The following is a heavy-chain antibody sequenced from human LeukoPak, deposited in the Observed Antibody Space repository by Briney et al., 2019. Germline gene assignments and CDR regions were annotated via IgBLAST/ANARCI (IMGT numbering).Heavy chain of an antibody. D-gene: IGHD3-22*01. J-gene: IGHJ4*02. CDR2: ISAYNGNA. CDR3: FPDSSGYYYSY. V-gene: IGHV1-18*01. Sequence: ASVKVSCKASGYTFTSYGISWVRQAPGQGLEWMGWISAYNGNANYAQKLQGRVTMTTDTSTSTAYMELRSLRSDDTAVYYCFPDSSGYYYSYWGQGTLVTVSS. CDR1: GYTFTSYG.